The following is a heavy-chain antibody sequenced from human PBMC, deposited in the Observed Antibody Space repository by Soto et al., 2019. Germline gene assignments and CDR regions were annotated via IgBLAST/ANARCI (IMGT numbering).Heavy chain of an antibody. Sequence: GGSLRLSCAASGFNFSNYGMHWVLQAPGKGLEWVALISYDGSNKYYADSVKGRFTISRDNSKNTLYLQMNSLRAEDTAVYYCAKDLTLITMIWVPHFDYWGQGT. CDR2: ISYDGSNK. J-gene: IGHJ4*02. D-gene: IGHD3-22*01. V-gene: IGHV3-30*18. CDR1: GFNFSNYG. CDR3: AKDLTLITMIWVPHFDY.